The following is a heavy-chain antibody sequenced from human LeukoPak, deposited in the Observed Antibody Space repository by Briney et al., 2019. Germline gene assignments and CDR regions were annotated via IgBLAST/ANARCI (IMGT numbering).Heavy chain of an antibody. CDR1: GYNFTTYG. D-gene: IGHD6-19*01. J-gene: IGHJ4*02. Sequence: GSVSVSCKASGYNFTTYGITWVRQAPGQGREGIGWISAHNGNTNYAQNLQGRVTMTTDTTTTTAYMELRSLRSDDTAVYYCSRDCSSDWCIFDFWGQGTLVTVSS. CDR3: SRDCSSDWCIFDF. CDR2: ISAHNGNT. V-gene: IGHV1-18*04.